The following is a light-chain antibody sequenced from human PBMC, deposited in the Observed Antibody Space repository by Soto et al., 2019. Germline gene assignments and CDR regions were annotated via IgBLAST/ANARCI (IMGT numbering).Light chain of an antibody. Sequence: QSALTQPASVSGSPGQSITISCTGTSSDVGVYNSVSWYQQHPGKAPKLMIFEVSNRPSGLSNRFPGSKSGNTASLTISGLQAEDEADYYCSSATSSNTYVVFGGGTKLTVL. V-gene: IGLV2-14*01. CDR1: SSDVGVYNS. CDR2: EVS. CDR3: SSATSSNTYVV. J-gene: IGLJ2*01.